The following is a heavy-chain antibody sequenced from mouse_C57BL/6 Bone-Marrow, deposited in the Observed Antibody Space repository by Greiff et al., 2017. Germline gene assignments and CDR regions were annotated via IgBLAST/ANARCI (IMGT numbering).Heavy chain of an antibody. V-gene: IGHV5-17*01. CDR3: ARDYYQDY. J-gene: IGHJ2*01. CDR1: GFTFCDYG. Sequence: EVKLVESGGGLVKPGGSLKLSCAASGFTFCDYGMHWVRRAPEKGLVWVAYISSGSSTIYYAATVKGRFTISRDNAKNTLFLQMTSLRSEDTAMYYCARDYYQDYWGQGTTRTVSS. D-gene: IGHD1-1*01. CDR2: ISSGSSTI.